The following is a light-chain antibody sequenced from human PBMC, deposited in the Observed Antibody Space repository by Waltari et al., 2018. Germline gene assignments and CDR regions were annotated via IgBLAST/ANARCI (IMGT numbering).Light chain of an antibody. J-gene: IGLJ2*01. CDR3: GTWDNTLSAV. V-gene: IGLV1-51*02. CDR2: GND. Sequence: QSVLTQPPSVSAAPGPPVTIPCPGSPPNLGNTYVSWYHHFPGAAPKGLIYGNDKRATGIPDRFSGSKSGTSATLDITGLQTGDEADYYCGTWDNTLSAVFGGGTKVTVL. CDR1: PPNLGNTY.